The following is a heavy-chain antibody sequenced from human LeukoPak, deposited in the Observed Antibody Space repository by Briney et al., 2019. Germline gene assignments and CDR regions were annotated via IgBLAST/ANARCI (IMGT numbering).Heavy chain of an antibody. V-gene: IGHV4-61*02. J-gene: IGHJ3*02. CDR1: GGSISSGSYY. CDR3: ARGVDIVVVVAAADAFDI. D-gene: IGHD2-15*01. Sequence: SETLSLTCTVSGGSISSGSYYWSWIRQPAGKGLEWIGRIYTSGSTNYNPSLKSRVTISVDTSKNQFSLKLSSVTAADTAVYYCARGVDIVVVVAAADAFDIWGQGTMVTVSS. CDR2: IYTSGST.